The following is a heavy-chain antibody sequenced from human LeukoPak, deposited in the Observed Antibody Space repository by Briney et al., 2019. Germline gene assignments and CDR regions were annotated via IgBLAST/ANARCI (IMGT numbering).Heavy chain of an antibody. J-gene: IGHJ4*02. Sequence: SETLSLTCGVSGGSITTTNYWSWVRQPPGGGLEWIGEISLAGRTRYNPSLKSRVNISIDESKNHLYLNLASVTAADTAVYYCSRESGPFCPFGHWDQGTLVAVTS. CDR3: SRESGPFCPFGH. V-gene: IGHV4-4*02. D-gene: IGHD1-26*01. CDR2: ISLAGRT. CDR1: GGSITTTNY.